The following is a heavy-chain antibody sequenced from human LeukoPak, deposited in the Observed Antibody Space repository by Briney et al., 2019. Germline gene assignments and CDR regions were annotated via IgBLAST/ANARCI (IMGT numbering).Heavy chain of an antibody. CDR2: IYYSGST. J-gene: IGHJ4*02. D-gene: IGHD6-6*01. Sequence: SQTLSLTCTVSGGSISSGSYYWSWIRQPAGKGLEWIGYIYYSGSTYYNPSLKSRVTISVDTSKNQFSLKLSSVTAADTAVYYCARKSIAARTYYFDYWGQGTLVTVSS. CDR1: GGSISSGSYY. V-gene: IGHV4-31*03. CDR3: ARKSIAARTYYFDY.